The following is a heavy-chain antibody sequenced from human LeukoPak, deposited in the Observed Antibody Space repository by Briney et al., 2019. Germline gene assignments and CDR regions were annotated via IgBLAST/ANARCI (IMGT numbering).Heavy chain of an antibody. J-gene: IGHJ4*02. CDR1: GFTFSTYG. V-gene: IGHV3-33*08. CDR3: ASSVGATSDY. Sequence: PGRSLRLSCAASGFTFSTYGMNWVRQAPGKGLEWVAVIWYDGSNKYYADSVKGRFTISRDNSKNTLYLQMNSLRAEDTAVYYCASSVGATSDYWGQGTLVTVSS. CDR2: IWYDGSNK. D-gene: IGHD1-26*01.